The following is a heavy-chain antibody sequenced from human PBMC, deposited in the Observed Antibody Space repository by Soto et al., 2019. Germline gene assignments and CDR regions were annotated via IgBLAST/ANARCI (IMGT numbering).Heavy chain of an antibody. D-gene: IGHD4-17*01. CDR3: ASFKVGTFGDLC. Sequence: SETLSLTCTVSGGSISNDTYCWGWIRQPPGMGLEWLGSICYSVNTYYNPSLKSRVTISVDTSKNQFSLKLTSVTATDTAMYYCASFKVGTFGDLCWGRGTLVTVSS. J-gene: IGHJ4*02. CDR1: GGSISNDTYC. V-gene: IGHV4-39*01. CDR2: ICYSVNT.